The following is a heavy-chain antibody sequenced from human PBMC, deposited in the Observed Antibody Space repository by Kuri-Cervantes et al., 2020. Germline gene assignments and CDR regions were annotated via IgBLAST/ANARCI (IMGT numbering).Heavy chain of an antibody. V-gene: IGHV3-48*02. J-gene: IGHJ4*02. CDR3: ARMRSGWYFDS. Sequence: GESLKISCAASGFTFSSYSMNWVRQAPGKGLEWVSYISSGSSTIYYADSVKGRFTISRENAKNSLHLQMNSLRDEDTAVYYCARMRSGWYFDSWGQGTLVTVSS. CDR1: GFTFSSYS. CDR2: ISSGSSTI. D-gene: IGHD6-19*01.